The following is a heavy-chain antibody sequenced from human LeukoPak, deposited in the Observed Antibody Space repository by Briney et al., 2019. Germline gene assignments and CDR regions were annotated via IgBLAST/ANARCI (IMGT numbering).Heavy chain of an antibody. V-gene: IGHV3-11*04. Sequence: GGSLRLSCAASGFSFSDFYMSWIRQAPGMGLEWISYIGTRSNPIYYADSVKGRFTISRDDAKNSLYLQMNSLRAEDTAVYYCARNPGYSSGWGQGTLVTVSS. CDR3: ARNPGYSSG. J-gene: IGHJ4*02. CDR1: GFSFSDFY. CDR2: IGTRSNPI. D-gene: IGHD6-19*01.